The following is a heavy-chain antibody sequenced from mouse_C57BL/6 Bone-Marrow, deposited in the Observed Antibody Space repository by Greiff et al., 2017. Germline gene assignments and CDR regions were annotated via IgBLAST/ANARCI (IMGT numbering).Heavy chain of an antibody. CDR3: ARWLLPLLVRDV. V-gene: IGHV1-54*01. CDR2: INPGRGGT. D-gene: IGHD2-3*01. J-gene: IGHJ1*03. Sequence: QVQLQQSGAELVRPGTSVKVSCKASGYAFTHYLIEWVKQRPGQGLEWIGVINPGRGGTTYNEKFKGKATLTADKSSSTAYMQLSSLTSEDSAVYFCARWLLPLLVRDVWGTGTTVTVSS. CDR1: GYAFTHYL.